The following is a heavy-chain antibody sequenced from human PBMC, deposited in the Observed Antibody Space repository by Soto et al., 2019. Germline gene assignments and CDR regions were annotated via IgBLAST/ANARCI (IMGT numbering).Heavy chain of an antibody. V-gene: IGHV5-51*01. Sequence: GESLKISCEGSGYTFTIYWIGWVRQMPGKGLEWMGIIYPGDSDTRYSPSFQGQVTISADKSISTAYLQWSSLKASDTAMYYCARTSAAGKYYYGMDVWGQGTTVTVSS. CDR2: IYPGDSDT. D-gene: IGHD6-13*01. CDR3: ARTSAAGKYYYGMDV. J-gene: IGHJ6*02. CDR1: GYTFTIYW.